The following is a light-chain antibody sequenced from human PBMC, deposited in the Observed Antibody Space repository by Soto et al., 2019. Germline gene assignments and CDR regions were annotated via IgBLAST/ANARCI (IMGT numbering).Light chain of an antibody. V-gene: IGLV2-14*03. CDR3: SSYTSSSTPVV. CDR1: SSDVGGYNY. CDR2: DVS. Sequence: QSALTQPASVSGSPGQSITISCTGTSSDVGGYNYVSWYQQHPGKAPKLMIDDVSNRPSGVSNRFSGSKSGNTASLTISGLQAEDAADYYCSSYTSSSTPVVFGGGTKVTVL. J-gene: IGLJ2*01.